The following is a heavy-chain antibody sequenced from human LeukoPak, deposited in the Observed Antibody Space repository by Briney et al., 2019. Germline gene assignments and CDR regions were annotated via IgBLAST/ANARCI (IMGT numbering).Heavy chain of an antibody. Sequence: SSVKVSCKTSGGTFNNSAISWVRQAPGQGLEWLGGIMPLFGTAGYAQKFQGRVTITKDESTRTVYLGLTSLTSDDTAVYYCAREDYYDSSGYSDYWGQGTLVTVSS. J-gene: IGHJ4*02. CDR1: GGTFNNSA. V-gene: IGHV1-69*05. CDR3: AREDYYDSSGYSDY. CDR2: IMPLFGTA. D-gene: IGHD3-22*01.